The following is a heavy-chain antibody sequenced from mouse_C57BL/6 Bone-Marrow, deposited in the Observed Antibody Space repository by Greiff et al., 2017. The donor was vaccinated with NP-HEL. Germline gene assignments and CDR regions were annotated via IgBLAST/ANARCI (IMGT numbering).Heavy chain of an antibody. CDR2: IDPSDSYT. CDR1: GYTFTSYW. D-gene: IGHD1-1*01. V-gene: IGHV1-59*01. CDR3: ARPPYVGYFDV. J-gene: IGHJ1*03. Sequence: QVQLQQPGAELVRPGTSVKLSCKASGYTFTSYWLHWVKQRPGQGLEWIGVIDPSDSYTNYNQKFKGKATLTVDTSSSTAYMQLSSLTSDDSAVYYCARPPYVGYFDVWGTGTTVTVSS.